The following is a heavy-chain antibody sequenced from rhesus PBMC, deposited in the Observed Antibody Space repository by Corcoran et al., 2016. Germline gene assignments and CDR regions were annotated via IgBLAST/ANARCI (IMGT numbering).Heavy chain of an antibody. D-gene: IGHD1-7*02. CDR1: GFTFSSFD. V-gene: IGHV3-136*01. CDR2: ISSTGKTI. Sequence: EVQLVESGGGLVQPGGSLRLSCVASGFTFSSFDISWVRQAPGKGLEWVSYISSTGKTIYYADSVEGRFTISRDNAKNSLSLQMSSLRAEDTAVYYCTREPLFITGTTYRFFDYWGQGVLVTVSS. J-gene: IGHJ4*01. CDR3: TREPLFITGTTYRFFDY.